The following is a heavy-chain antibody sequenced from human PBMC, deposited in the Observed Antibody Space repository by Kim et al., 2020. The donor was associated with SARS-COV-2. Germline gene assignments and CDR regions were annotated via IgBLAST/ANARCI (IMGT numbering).Heavy chain of an antibody. CDR2: IYPGDSDT. Sequence: GESLKISCKGSGYSFTSYWIGWVRQMPGKGLEWMGIIYPGDSDTRYSPSFQGQVTISADKSISTAYLQWSSLKASDTAMYYCARLQSRMVTGKIYYYYYGMDVWGQGTTVTVSS. CDR1: GYSFTSYW. D-gene: IGHD5-18*01. J-gene: IGHJ6*02. V-gene: IGHV5-51*01. CDR3: ARLQSRMVTGKIYYYYYGMDV.